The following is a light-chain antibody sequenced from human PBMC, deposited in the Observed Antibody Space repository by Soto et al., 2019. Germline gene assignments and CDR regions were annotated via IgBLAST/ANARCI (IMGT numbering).Light chain of an antibody. CDR1: SSDVGGYKF. CDR2: EVN. Sequence: QSVLTQPASVSASPGQSITISCTGTSSDVGGYKFVSWYQHHPGKAPKLMIYEVNNRPSGVSNRFSGSKSGNTASLTISGLQPEDEADYYCSSYTSSSTLVFGGGTKLTVL. CDR3: SSYTSSSTLV. V-gene: IGLV2-14*01. J-gene: IGLJ2*01.